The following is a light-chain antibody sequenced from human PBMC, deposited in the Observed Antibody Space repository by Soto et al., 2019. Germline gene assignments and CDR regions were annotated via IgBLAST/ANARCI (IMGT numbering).Light chain of an antibody. CDR2: SAS. J-gene: IGKJ4*01. V-gene: IGKV3-20*01. Sequence: EVVLTQSPRTLSLSPGETATVSCRASETVDTSSLGWYQQKPGRAPSLLIYSASRRATGIPDRFDATGSETDFTLTISRLEPEDFAVYYCHQYGSSPLTFGGGTNVDIK. CDR3: HQYGSSPLT. CDR1: ETVDTSS.